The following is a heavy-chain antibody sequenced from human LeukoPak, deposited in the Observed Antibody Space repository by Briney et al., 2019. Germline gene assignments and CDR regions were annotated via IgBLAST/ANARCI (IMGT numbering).Heavy chain of an antibody. CDR1: GYTFTSYG. CDR2: ISAYNGNT. V-gene: IGHV1-18*01. CDR3: ARSDYTAVAGYFDY. Sequence: ASVKVSCKASGYTFTSYGISWVRQAPGQGLEWMGWISAYNGNTNYAQKLQGRVTMTTDTSTSTAYMELRSLRSDDTAVYYCARSDYTAVAGYFDYWGQGTLVTVSS. J-gene: IGHJ4*02. D-gene: IGHD6-19*01.